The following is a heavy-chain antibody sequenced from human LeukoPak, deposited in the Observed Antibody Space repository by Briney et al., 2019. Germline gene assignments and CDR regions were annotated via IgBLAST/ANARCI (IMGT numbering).Heavy chain of an antibody. J-gene: IGHJ2*01. CDR3: ARLASTPYGEFPYWYFDL. V-gene: IGHV5-51*01. D-gene: IGHD4-17*01. CDR1: GYSFTSYW. CDR2: IYPGDSDT. Sequence: PGESLKISCKGSGYSFTSYWIGWVRQMPRKGLEWMGIIYPGDSDTRYSPSFQGQVTISADKSISTAYLQWSSLKASDTAVYYFARLASTPYGEFPYWYFDLWGRGTLVTVSS.